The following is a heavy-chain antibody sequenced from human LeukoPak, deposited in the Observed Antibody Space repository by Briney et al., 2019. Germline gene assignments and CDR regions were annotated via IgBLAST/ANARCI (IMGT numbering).Heavy chain of an antibody. CDR2: ISSTSAHI. J-gene: IGHJ3*02. CDR3: TSRYCSTSNCYSFDN. CDR1: GFSFNTYS. V-gene: IGHV3-21*01. Sequence: GGSLRLSCAPSGFSFNTYSMNWVRQAPGKGLEWVSSISSTSAHIFYADSVKGRFSISRDNAKNSLYLQMNSLRVEDTAVYYCTSRYCSTSNCYSFDNWGQGTMVTVSS. D-gene: IGHD2-2*01.